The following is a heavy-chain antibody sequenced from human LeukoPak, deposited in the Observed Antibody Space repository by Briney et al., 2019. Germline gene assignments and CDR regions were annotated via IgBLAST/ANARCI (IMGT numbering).Heavy chain of an antibody. V-gene: IGHV3-21*01. CDR2: ISSRSSYI. D-gene: IGHD5-24*01. CDR1: GFTFSSYS. CDR3: AISKKRWLQPGY. J-gene: IGHJ4*02. Sequence: PGGSLRLSCAASGFTFSSYSMNWVRQAPGKGLEWVSSISSRSSYIYYADSVKGRFTISRDNAKNSLYLQMNSLRAEDTAVYYCAISKKRWLQPGYWGQGTLVTVSS.